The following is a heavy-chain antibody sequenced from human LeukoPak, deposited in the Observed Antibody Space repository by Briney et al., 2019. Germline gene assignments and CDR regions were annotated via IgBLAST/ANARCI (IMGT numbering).Heavy chain of an antibody. CDR3: AKVGRSDIVLMVYEH. CDR2: IIGDGGST. V-gene: IGHV3-43*02. CDR1: GFPFDDYA. Sequence: GSLSLSCAASGFPFDDYAMHWARQAPGKGLEGVSLIIGDGGSTYYADSVKGRFTISRDNSKNSLYLQMNSLRTEDTALYYCAKVGRSDIVLMVYEHWGQGTLVTVSS. J-gene: IGHJ1*01. D-gene: IGHD2-8*01.